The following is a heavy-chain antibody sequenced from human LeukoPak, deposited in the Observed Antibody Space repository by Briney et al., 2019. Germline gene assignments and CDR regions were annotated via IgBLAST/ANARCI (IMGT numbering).Heavy chain of an antibody. CDR2: ILYDGNNR. D-gene: IGHD3-3*02. J-gene: IGHJ4*02. Sequence: GGSLRLSCTASGFAFDEHGMSWVRQVPGKGLEWVALILYDGNNRYYVDYVKGRFTISRDNSKNTLYLEMNSLRAEDAAVYYCAKGINQHFWSAYYDYWGQGTLVTVSS. CDR1: GFAFDEHG. V-gene: IGHV3-30*05. CDR3: AKGINQHFWSAYYDY.